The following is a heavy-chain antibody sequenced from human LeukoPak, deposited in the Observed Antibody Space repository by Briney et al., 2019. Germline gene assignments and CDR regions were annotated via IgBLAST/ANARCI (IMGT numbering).Heavy chain of an antibody. V-gene: IGHV4-4*07. Sequence: SETLSLTCTVSGGSISYFYWSWIRQPAGKGLEWIGRIYTSGSTNYNPSLKSRVTISVDTSKNQFSLKLSSVTAADTAVYYCARTVGELFDVGDYYYYYMDVWGKGTTVTISS. CDR3: ARTVGELFDVGDYYYYYMDV. CDR1: GGSISYFY. CDR2: IYTSGST. J-gene: IGHJ6*03. D-gene: IGHD3-10*01.